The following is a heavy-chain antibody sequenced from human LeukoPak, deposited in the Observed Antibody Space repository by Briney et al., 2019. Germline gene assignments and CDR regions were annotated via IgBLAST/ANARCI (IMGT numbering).Heavy chain of an antibody. V-gene: IGHV4-31*03. Sequence: SETLSLTCTVSGGSISSRAYYWIWIRQHPGEGPEWIGYIYYSGSTYYNPTLNARVIISLNTSKTQFSLKLSSVTAADTAVYYCARADGTIYYFDSWGHGKVGSVSS. CDR2: IYYSGST. D-gene: IGHD5-24*01. CDR1: GGSISSRAYY. CDR3: ARADGTIYYFDS. J-gene: IGHJ4*01.